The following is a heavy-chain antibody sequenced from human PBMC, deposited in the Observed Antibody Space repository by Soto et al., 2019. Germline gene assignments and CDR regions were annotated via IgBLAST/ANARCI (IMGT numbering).Heavy chain of an antibody. CDR3: AKDLRPGLVVPAKSGFDP. CDR1: GFPFNTYA. J-gene: IGHJ5*02. Sequence: GGSLRLSCEASGFPFNTYAMTWFRQLPGMGLEWVSTTSIGGNTDFAESVRGRFSVSRDNSKNTLYLQMTNLRAEDAAIYFCAKDLRPGLVVPAKSGFDPWGQGTRVTVSS. CDR2: TSIGGNT. D-gene: IGHD3-10*01. V-gene: IGHV3-23*01.